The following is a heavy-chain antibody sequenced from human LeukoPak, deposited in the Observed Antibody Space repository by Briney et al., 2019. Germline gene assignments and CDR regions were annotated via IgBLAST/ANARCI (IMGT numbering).Heavy chain of an antibody. CDR2: IYYSGST. V-gene: IGHV4-31*03. CDR1: GGSISSGGYY. J-gene: IGHJ4*02. D-gene: IGHD3-22*01. Sequence: PSETLSLTCTVSGGSISSGGYYWSWIRQHPGKGLEWIGYIYYSGSTYYNPSLKSRVTISVDTSKNQFSLKLSSATAADTAVYYCARVPVYYDSSGYPFDYWGQGTLVTVSS. CDR3: ARVPVYYDSSGYPFDY.